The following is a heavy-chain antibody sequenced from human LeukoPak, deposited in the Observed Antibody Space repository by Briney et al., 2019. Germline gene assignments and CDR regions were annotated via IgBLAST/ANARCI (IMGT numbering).Heavy chain of an antibody. D-gene: IGHD5-24*01. CDR3: ARGRGEMATIKGCAFDI. J-gene: IGHJ3*02. CDR2: IFPIIDMA. CDR1: GGPFSSYT. V-gene: IGHV1-69*02. Sequence: ASVKVSCKASGGPFSSYTINWVRLVPGQGLEWMGRIFPIIDMANYAQKFHGRVTIIADKSTNTAYMELSSLRPEDTAVYYCARGRGEMATIKGCAFDIRGQGTMVTVSS.